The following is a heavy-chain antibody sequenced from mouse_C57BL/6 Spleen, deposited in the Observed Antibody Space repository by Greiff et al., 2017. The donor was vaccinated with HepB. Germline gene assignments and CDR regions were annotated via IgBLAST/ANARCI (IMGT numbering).Heavy chain of an antibody. CDR3: ARGPDGYFDY. CDR2: ISYDGSN. V-gene: IGHV3-6*01. CDR1: GYSITSGYY. D-gene: IGHD2-3*01. J-gene: IGHJ2*01. Sequence: VQLKESGPGLVKPSQSLSLTCSVTGYSITSGYYWNWIRQFPGNKLEWMGYISYDGSNNYNPSLKNRISITRDTSKNQFFLKLNSVTTEDTATYYCARGPDGYFDYWGQGTTLTVSS.